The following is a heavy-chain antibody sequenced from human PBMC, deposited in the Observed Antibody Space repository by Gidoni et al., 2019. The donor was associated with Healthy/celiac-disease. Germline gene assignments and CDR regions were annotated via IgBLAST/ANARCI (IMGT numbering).Heavy chain of an antibody. D-gene: IGHD5-18*01. CDR1: GFTFSRYG. J-gene: IGHJ4*02. CDR3: AKEGYSYGSFDY. V-gene: IGHV3-30*02. CDR2: IRYDGSNK. Sequence: QVQLVESGGGVVQPGGYLRLSCAASGFTFSRYGMHWVRQAPGKGLEWVAFIRYDGSNKYYADSVKGRFTISRDNSKNTLYLQMNSLRAEDTAVYYCAKEGYSYGSFDYWGQGTLVTVSS.